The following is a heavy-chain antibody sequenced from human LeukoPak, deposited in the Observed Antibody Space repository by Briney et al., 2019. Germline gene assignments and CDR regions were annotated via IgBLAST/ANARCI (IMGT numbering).Heavy chain of an antibody. CDR2: IYYSGST. CDR1: GGSISSSSYY. CDR3: ARFPSLVEARIDY. J-gene: IGHJ4*02. D-gene: IGHD1-26*01. V-gene: IGHV4-39*07. Sequence: SETLSLTCTVSGGSISSSSYYWGWIRQPPGKGLEWIGSIYYSGSTYYNPSLKSRVTISVDTSKNQFSLKLSSVTAADTAVYYCARFPSLVEARIDYWGQGTLVTVSS.